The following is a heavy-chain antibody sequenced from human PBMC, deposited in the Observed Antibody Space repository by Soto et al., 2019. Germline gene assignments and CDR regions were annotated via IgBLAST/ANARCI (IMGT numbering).Heavy chain of an antibody. CDR2: ISGSGFKK. J-gene: IGHJ5*02. D-gene: IGHD1-26*01. CDR3: AKNQGVELVPLATVDWFDP. V-gene: IGHV3-23*01. Sequence: SEVSLRLSCAPSGFSFENLGMSWVRQAPGKGLEWISSISGSGFKKYYADSVKGRFTISRDNSKSTVYLELNNLSAEDTAVYHCAKNQGVELVPLATVDWFDPWGQGSVVTVSS. CDR1: GFSFENLG.